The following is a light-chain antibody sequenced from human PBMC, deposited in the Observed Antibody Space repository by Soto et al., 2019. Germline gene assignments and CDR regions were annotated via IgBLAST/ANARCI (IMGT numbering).Light chain of an antibody. V-gene: IGLV2-14*01. CDR3: SSYTGSTTLGGV. CDR1: SSDVGGYNY. CDR2: EVS. J-gene: IGLJ3*02. Sequence: QSVLTQPASVSGSPGQSITISCTGTSSDVGGYNYVSWYQQHPGKAPKLMIFEVSNRPSGVSNRFSGSKSGNTASLTISGLRAEDEAHYYCSSYTGSTTLGGVFGGGTKLTVL.